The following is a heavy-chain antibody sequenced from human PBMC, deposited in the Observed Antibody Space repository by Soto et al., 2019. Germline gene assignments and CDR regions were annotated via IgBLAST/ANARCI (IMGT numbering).Heavy chain of an antibody. CDR1: GGKFISSG. Sequence: AAGGKFISSGGSWVSKEKRKGLEWVSAISGGGGSIYYADSVKGRFTISRDNSKNTLYLQMNSLRAEDTAIYYCAKSPYYDILTGYYCDYWCHGILVS. V-gene: IGHV3-23*01. J-gene: IGHJ4*01. CDR3: AKSPYYDILTGYYCDY. D-gene: IGHD3-9*01. CDR2: ISGGGGSI.